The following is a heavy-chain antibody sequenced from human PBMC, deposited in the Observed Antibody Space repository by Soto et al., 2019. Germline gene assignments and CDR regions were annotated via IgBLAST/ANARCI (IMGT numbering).Heavy chain of an antibody. V-gene: IGHV1-69*12. J-gene: IGHJ2*01. CDR3: ARGNHRWLQLWYFDR. CDR1: GGTFSSYT. Sequence: QVQLVQSGAEVKKPGSSVTVSCKASGGTFSSYTISWVRQAPGQGLEWMGGILPIFGAANYAQKFQGRVTITAQESKSPAYMEFSRLRSEDTAVYYCARGNHRWLQLWYFDRCGRGTLVTVSS. CDR2: ILPIFGAA. D-gene: IGHD5-12*01.